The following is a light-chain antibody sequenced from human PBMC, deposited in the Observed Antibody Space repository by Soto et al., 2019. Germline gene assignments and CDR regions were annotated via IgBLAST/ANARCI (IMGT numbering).Light chain of an antibody. CDR2: DTS. V-gene: IGKV3-11*01. J-gene: IGKJ1*01. CDR1: QSVSSY. CDR3: QQSYSSPPT. Sequence: EVVLTQSPATLSLSPGERATLSCRASQSVSSYLAWYQQKPGQAPRLLIYDTSIRASGIPARFSGSGSGPDFTLTISSLQPEDFATYYCQQSYSSPPTFGQGTKVDIK.